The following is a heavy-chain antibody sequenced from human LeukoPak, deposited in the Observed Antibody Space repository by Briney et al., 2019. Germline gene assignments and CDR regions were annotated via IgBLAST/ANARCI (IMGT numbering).Heavy chain of an antibody. Sequence: SETLSLTCAVYGVSFSGYYWSWIRQPPGKGLEWIGEINHSGSTNYNPSLKSRVTISVDTSKNQFSLKLSSVTAADTAVYYCARANRYAGGDRHFDYWGQGTLVTVSS. CDR1: GVSFSGYY. CDR2: INHSGST. CDR3: ARANRYAGGDRHFDY. V-gene: IGHV4-34*01. D-gene: IGHD1-14*01. J-gene: IGHJ4*02.